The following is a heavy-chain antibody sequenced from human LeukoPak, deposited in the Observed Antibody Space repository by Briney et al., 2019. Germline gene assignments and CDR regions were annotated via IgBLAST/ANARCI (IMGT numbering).Heavy chain of an antibody. V-gene: IGHV3-33*06. CDR3: AKVQGSGRYYSYYYYYMHV. J-gene: IGHJ6*03. D-gene: IGHD3-10*01. CDR2: IWYDGSNK. Sequence: GGSLRLSCAASGFTFSSYGMHWVRQAPGKGLEWVAVIWYDGSNKYYADSVKGRFTISRDNSKNTLYLQMNSLRAEDTAVYYCAKVQGSGRYYSYYYYYMHVWGKGTTVSVSS. CDR1: GFTFSSYG.